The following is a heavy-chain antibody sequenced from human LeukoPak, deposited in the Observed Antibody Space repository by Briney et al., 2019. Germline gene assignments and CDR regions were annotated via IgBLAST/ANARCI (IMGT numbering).Heavy chain of an antibody. V-gene: IGHV4-59*08. Sequence: PSETLSLTCTVSGGSISSYCWSWIRQPPGKGLEWIGYTYYSGSTNYNPSLKSRVTISVDTSKNQFSLKLSSVTAADTAVYYCARLAYYGSGSYYGNWSDPWGQGTLVTVSS. J-gene: IGHJ5*02. CDR3: ARLAYYGSGSYYGNWSDP. CDR2: TYYSGST. D-gene: IGHD3-10*01. CDR1: GGSISSYC.